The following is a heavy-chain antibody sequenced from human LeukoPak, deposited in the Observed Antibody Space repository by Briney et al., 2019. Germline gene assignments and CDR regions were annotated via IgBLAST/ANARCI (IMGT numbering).Heavy chain of an antibody. J-gene: IGHJ4*02. CDR3: AKDTSIGRYCTNGVCSPCDY. Sequence: GGPLRLSCAGSGFTFSSYAMRRVRQAPGKGRVWVSAISDTGATTYDADSVKGRFTISRDNSRSTLYLQMNSLRAEATALYYCAKDTSIGRYCTNGVCSPCDYWGEGTLVTVSS. V-gene: IGHV3-23*01. D-gene: IGHD2-8*01. CDR2: ISDTGATT. CDR1: GFTFSSYA.